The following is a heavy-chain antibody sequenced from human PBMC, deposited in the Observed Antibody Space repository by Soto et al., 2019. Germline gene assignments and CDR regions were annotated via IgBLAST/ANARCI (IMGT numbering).Heavy chain of an antibody. CDR2: VSYNGDNK. CDR3: AGDVGHYDYTDVRADGFEN. Sequence: PGGSLRLSCAASGFIFNAYGIHWVRQAPDRGLEWVAVVSYNGDNKYYGDSVKGRFTISRDNPKNTAYLEMTSLRPEDTAVYYCAGDVGHYDYTDVRADGFENWGQGTVVTVSS. J-gene: IGHJ4*03. V-gene: IGHV3-30*03. CDR1: GFIFNAYG. D-gene: IGHD4-4*01.